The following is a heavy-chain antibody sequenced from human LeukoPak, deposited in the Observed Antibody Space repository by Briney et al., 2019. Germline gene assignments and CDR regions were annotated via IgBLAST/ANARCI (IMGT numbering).Heavy chain of an antibody. Sequence: PGGSLRLSCAASGFTFSSFAMAWVRQAPGHGLEWISSISGPGDIVHYADSVQSRFTISRDNSDNILHLQMNSLRAEDTARYYCVKERFNTGHHYAIENWGQGALVTVSS. V-gene: IGHV3-23*01. CDR1: GFTFSSFA. D-gene: IGHD3-22*01. J-gene: IGHJ4*02. CDR3: VKERFNTGHHYAIEN. CDR2: ISGPGDIV.